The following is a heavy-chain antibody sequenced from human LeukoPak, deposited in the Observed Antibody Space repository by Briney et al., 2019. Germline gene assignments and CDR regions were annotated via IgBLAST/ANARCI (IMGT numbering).Heavy chain of an antibody. V-gene: IGHV3-66*01. CDR2: IYSGGSR. Sequence: GGSLRLSCAASGFTVSSNYMSWVRQAPGKGLEWVSVIYSGGSRYYADSVKGRFTISRGNAKNSLYLQMNSLRAEDTAVYYCARNSVELPYYYYYMDVWGKGTTVTVSS. CDR3: ARNSVELPYYYYYMDV. D-gene: IGHD1-7*01. J-gene: IGHJ6*03. CDR1: GFTVSSNY.